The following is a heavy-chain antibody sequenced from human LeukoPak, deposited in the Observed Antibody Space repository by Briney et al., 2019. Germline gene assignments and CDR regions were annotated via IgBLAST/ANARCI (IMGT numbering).Heavy chain of an antibody. CDR2: INYSGST. D-gene: IGHD3-3*01. CDR1: GGSISSSDYY. V-gene: IGHV4-39*07. J-gene: IGHJ4*02. Sequence: SETLSLTCTVSGGSISSSDYYWGWIRQPPGKGLEWIGTINYSGSTYYNASLKSRATISVDTSKNQFSLKLSSVTAADTAVYYCARIWSGYPDYWGQGTLVTVSS. CDR3: ARIWSGYPDY.